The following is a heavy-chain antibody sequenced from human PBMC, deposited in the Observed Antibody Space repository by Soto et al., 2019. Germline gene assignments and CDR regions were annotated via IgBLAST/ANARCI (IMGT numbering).Heavy chain of an antibody. D-gene: IGHD3-10*01. J-gene: IGHJ6*02. Sequence: GGSLRLSCAASGFTVSSNYMSWVRQAPGKGLEWVSVIYSGGSTYYADSVKGRFTISRDNSKNTRYLQMNSLRAEDTAVYYCARHQAGFGELLYYYYGMDVWGQGTTVTISS. CDR1: GFTVSSNY. V-gene: IGHV3-53*01. CDR2: IYSGGST. CDR3: ARHQAGFGELLYYYYGMDV.